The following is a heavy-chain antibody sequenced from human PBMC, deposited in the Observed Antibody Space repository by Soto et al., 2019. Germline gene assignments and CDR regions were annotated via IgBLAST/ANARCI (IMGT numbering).Heavy chain of an antibody. CDR3: ARDSDPSADASYYYYGMDV. J-gene: IGHJ6*02. CDR1: GGTFSSYA. Sequence: SVKVSCKASGGTFSSYAISWVRQAPGQGLEWMGGIIPIFGTANYAQKFQGRVTITADESKNQFSLKLSSVTAADTAVYYCARDSDPSADASYYYYGMDVWGQGTTVTVSS. V-gene: IGHV1-69*13. CDR2: IIPIFGTA. D-gene: IGHD3-10*01.